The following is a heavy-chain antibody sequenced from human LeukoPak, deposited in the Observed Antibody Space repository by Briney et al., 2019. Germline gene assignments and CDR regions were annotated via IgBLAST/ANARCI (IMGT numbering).Heavy chain of an antibody. CDR3: ARGRDFWNGDTTDAFDI. CDR1: GFTFSSYE. Sequence: AGGSLRLSCAASGFTFSSYEMNWVRQAPGKGLEWVSGISWNSGHIGYADSVKGRFTISRDNAKNSLYLQMNSLRAEDTAVYYCARGRDFWNGDTTDAFDIWGQGTMVTVSS. V-gene: IGHV3-21*06. J-gene: IGHJ3*02. D-gene: IGHD3-3*01. CDR2: ISWNSGHI.